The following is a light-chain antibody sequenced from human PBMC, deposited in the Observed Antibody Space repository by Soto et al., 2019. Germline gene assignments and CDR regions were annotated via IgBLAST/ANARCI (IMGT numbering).Light chain of an antibody. CDR2: EVS. CDR3: ISFSSSIPLEV. J-gene: IGLJ1*01. CDR1: SSDVGGYNY. V-gene: IGLV2-14*01. Sequence: QSALTQPASVSGSPGQSITISCTGTSSDVGGYNYVSWYQQHPGKAPKLIIYEVSYRPSGVSNRFSGSKSGNTASLTISGLQADDEADYYCISFSSSIPLEVFGTGTKLTVL.